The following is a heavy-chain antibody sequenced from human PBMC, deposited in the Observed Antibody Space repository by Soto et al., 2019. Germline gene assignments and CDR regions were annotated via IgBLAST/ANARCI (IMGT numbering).Heavy chain of an antibody. CDR2: IYYSGST. D-gene: IGHD3-16*02. CDR1: GGSVSSYY. J-gene: IGHJ4*02. CDR3: ARRVDYVWGSYRYYPFDY. Sequence: SETLSLTCTVSGGSVSSYYWSWIRQPPGKGLEWIGYIYYSGSTNYNPSLKSRVTISVDTSKNQFSLKLSSVTAADTAVYYCARRVDYVWGSYRYYPFDYWGQGTLVTVSS. V-gene: IGHV4-59*08.